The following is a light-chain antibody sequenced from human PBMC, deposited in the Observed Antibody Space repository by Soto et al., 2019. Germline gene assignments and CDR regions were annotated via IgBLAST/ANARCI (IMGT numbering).Light chain of an antibody. V-gene: IGKV2-30*02. J-gene: IGKJ5*01. Sequence: DVVLTQSPLSLPVTLGQPASISCRSSQSLVHSDGNTYLSWFQQRPGQSPRRLIYKVSNRDSGVPARFSGSGSGTDFALKISRVEAEDVGVYYCMQGTHWPITFGQGTRLENK. CDR1: QSLVHSDGNTY. CDR2: KVS. CDR3: MQGTHWPIT.